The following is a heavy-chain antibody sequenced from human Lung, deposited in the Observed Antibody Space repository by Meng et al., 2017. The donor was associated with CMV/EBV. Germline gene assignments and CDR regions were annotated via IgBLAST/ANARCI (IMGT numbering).Heavy chain of an antibody. Sequence: SXAASGFRFDDYGMHWVRQTPGKGLEWVAFIRHDGTNKFYGASVKGRFTISRDNSKSTVYLQMNSLRPEETALYYCAKDLLLFGGPNAYFDQWGQGTXVTVSS. CDR2: IRHDGTNK. J-gene: IGHJ4*02. D-gene: IGHD3-16*01. V-gene: IGHV3-30*02. CDR1: GFRFDDYG. CDR3: AKDLLLFGGPNAYFDQ.